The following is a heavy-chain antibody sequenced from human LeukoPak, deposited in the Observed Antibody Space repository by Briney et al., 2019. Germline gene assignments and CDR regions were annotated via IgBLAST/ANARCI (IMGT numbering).Heavy chain of an antibody. CDR1: GGSISSGSYY. D-gene: IGHD4-17*01. Sequence: PSQTLSLTCTVSGGSISSGSYYWSWIRQPAGKGLGWIGRIYTSGSTNYNPSLKSRVTISVDTSKNQFSLKLSSVTAADTAEYYCAREDYGDYWTYFDYWGQGTLVTVSS. J-gene: IGHJ4*02. CDR2: IYTSGST. V-gene: IGHV4-61*02. CDR3: AREDYGDYWTYFDY.